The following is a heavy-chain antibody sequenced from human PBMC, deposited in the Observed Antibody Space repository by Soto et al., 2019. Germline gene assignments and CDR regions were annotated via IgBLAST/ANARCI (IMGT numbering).Heavy chain of an antibody. D-gene: IGHD1-26*01. V-gene: IGHV2-26*01. CDR2: IFSNDEK. J-gene: IGHJ4*02. CDR3: ARIPVVGATTALDY. CDR1: GSSLSNARMG. Sequence: SGPTLVNPTETLTLTCTVSGSSLSNARMGVSWIRQPPGKALEWLAHIFSNDEKSYSTSLKSRLTISKDTSKSQVVLTMTNMDPVDTATYYCARIPVVGATTALDYWGQGTLVTVSS.